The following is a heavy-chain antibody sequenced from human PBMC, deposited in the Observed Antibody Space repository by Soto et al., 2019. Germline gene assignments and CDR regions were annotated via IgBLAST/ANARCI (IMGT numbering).Heavy chain of an antibody. V-gene: IGHV3-15*01. CDR3: TTGHRRTETPATPPHYDY. CDR2: IKSKFDGGTT. D-gene: IGHD1-1*01. CDR1: GFTFSHAW. Sequence: EVQLVESGGGLVKPGESLRLSCAASGFTFSHAWMSWVRQAPGKGLEWVGRIKSKFDGGTTDYAAPVKGRFIIARDDSRNTMFLQMNSLKSEDTDMYYCTTGHRRTETPATPPHYDYWGQGTLVTVSS. J-gene: IGHJ4*02.